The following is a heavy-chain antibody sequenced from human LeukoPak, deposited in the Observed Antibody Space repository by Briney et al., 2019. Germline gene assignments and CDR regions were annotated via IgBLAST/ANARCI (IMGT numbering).Heavy chain of an antibody. J-gene: IGHJ3*02. V-gene: IGHV3-30*18. CDR3: AKSMIAVEKLRAFDI. Sequence: GGSLRLSCAASGFTLSSYGMHWVRQAPGKGLEWVAVISYDGSNKYYADSVKGRFTISRDNSKNTLYLQMNSLRAEDTAVYYCAKSMIAVEKLRAFDIWGQGTMVTVSS. CDR2: ISYDGSNK. CDR1: GFTLSSYG. D-gene: IGHD3-22*01.